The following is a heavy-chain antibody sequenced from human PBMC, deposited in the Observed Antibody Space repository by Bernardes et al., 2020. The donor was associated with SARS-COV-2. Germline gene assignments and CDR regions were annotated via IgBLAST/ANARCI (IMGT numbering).Heavy chain of an antibody. V-gene: IGHV7-4-1*02. Sequence: ASVKVSCKASGYTFTTYAMNWVRQAPGQGLEWMGWINTNTGNPTYAQGFTGRFVFSLDTSVSTAYLQISSLKAEDTAVYYCARDPGMDQDPDYYYYGMDVWGQGTTVTVSS. CDR1: GYTFTTYA. CDR2: INTNTGNP. CDR3: ARDPGMDQDPDYYYYGMDV. J-gene: IGHJ6*02. D-gene: IGHD3-10*01.